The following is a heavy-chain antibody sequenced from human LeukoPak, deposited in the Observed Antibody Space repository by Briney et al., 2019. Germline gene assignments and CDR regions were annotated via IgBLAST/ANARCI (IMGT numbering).Heavy chain of an antibody. CDR2: ISYDGSNK. J-gene: IGHJ5*02. V-gene: IGHV3-30*18. CDR3: AKDQGGYVASGFNWFDP. CDR1: GFTFSSYG. D-gene: IGHD5-12*01. Sequence: PGRSLRLSCAASGFTFSSYGMHWVRQAPGKGLEWVAVISYDGSNKYYADSVKGRFTISRDNAKNSLYLQMNSLRAEDTALYYCAKDQGGYVASGFNWFDPWGQGTLVTVSS.